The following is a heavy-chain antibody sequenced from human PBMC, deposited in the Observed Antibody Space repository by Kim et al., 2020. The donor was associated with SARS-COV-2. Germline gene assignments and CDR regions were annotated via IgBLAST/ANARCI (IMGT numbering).Heavy chain of an antibody. Sequence: SETLSLTCTVSGGSISSSSYYWGWIRQPPGKGLEWIGSIYYSGSTYYNPSLKSRVTISVDTSKNQFSLKLSSVTAADTAVYYCARQGIIAAAGSYYYYGMDGWGQETTVTVSS. J-gene: IGHJ6*02. CDR2: IYYSGST. V-gene: IGHV4-39*07. CDR1: GGSISSSSYY. D-gene: IGHD6-13*01. CDR3: ARQGIIAAAGSYYYYGMDG.